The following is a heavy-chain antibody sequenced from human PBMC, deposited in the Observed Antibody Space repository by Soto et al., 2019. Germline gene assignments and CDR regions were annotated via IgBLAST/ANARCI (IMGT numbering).Heavy chain of an antibody. V-gene: IGHV4-59*08. CDR3: ARQSSGWYNWFDP. D-gene: IGHD6-19*01. CDR2: IYYSGST. CDR1: GGSISSYY. J-gene: IGHJ5*02. Sequence: SETLSLTCTVSGGSISSYYWSWIRQPPGKGLEWIGYIYYSGSTYYNPSLKSRVTISVDTSKNQFSLKLSSVTAAETAVYYCARQSSGWYNWFDPWGQGTLVTVS.